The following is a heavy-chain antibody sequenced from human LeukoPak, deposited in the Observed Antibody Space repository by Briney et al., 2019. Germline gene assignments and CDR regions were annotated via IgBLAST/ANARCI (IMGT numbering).Heavy chain of an antibody. D-gene: IGHD3-3*01. CDR1: GFTFSSYS. CDR2: ISSSSSYI. Sequence: PGGSLRLSCAASGFTFSSYSMNWVRQAPGKGLEWVSSISSSSSYIYYADSVKGRFTISRDNAKNSLYLQMNSLRAEDTAVYYCARGNRVVIIEWFEYGMDVWGQGTTVTVSS. V-gene: IGHV3-21*01. J-gene: IGHJ6*02. CDR3: ARGNRVVIIEWFEYGMDV.